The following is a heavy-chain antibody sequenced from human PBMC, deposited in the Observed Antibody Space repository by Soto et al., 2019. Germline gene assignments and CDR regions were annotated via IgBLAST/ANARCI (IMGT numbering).Heavy chain of an antibody. CDR2: IIPIFGTA. CDR3: ARDWDIVVVPAATYYYYYGMDV. V-gene: IGHV1-69*13. Sequence: SVKVSCKASGGTFSSYAISWVRQAPGQGLEWMGGIIPIFGTANYAQKFQGRVTITADESTSTAYMELSSLRSEDTAVYYCARDWDIVVVPAATYYYYYGMDVWGQGTTVTVSS. D-gene: IGHD2-2*01. J-gene: IGHJ6*02. CDR1: GGTFSSYA.